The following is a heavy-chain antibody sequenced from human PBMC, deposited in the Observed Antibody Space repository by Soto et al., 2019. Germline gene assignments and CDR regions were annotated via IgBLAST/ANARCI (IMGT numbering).Heavy chain of an antibody. D-gene: IGHD6-6*01. V-gene: IGHV3-21*01. Sequence: GGSLRLSCAASGFTFSSYSMNWVRQAPGKGLEWVSSISSSSSYIYYADSLKGRFTISRDNAKNSLYLQMNSLRAEDTAVYYCARDPSSIAARHDMDVWGKGTTVTVSS. J-gene: IGHJ6*03. CDR2: ISSSSSYI. CDR1: GFTFSSYS. CDR3: ARDPSSIAARHDMDV.